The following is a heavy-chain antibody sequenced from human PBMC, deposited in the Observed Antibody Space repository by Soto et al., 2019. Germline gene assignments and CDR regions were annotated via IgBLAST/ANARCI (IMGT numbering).Heavy chain of an antibody. CDR2: ISGNSAYI. CDR1: GFTFTSYA. V-gene: IGHV3-21*01. D-gene: IGHD6-13*01. CDR3: TRDASRDSSARGWFDP. Sequence: GGSLRLSCSASGFTFTSYAMSWVRQAPGKGLEWVSGISGNSAYIYYTDALRGRFTISRDNAKNSLHLQMNSLRAEDTAVDYCTRDASRDSSARGWFDPWGPGTLVTVSS. J-gene: IGHJ5*02.